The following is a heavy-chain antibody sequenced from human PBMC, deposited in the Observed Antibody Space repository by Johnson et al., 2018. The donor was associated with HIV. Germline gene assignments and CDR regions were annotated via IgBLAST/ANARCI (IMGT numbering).Heavy chain of an antibody. CDR2: TRDKANSYTT. D-gene: IGHD3-22*01. J-gene: IGHJ3*02. CDR1: GFTFSDHY. Sequence: VQLVESGGGLVKPGGSLRLSCAASGFTFSDHYMDWVRQAPGKGLEWVGRTRDKANSYTTEYAASVKGRFTISRDDSKKSLYLQMNSLKTEDTAVYYCARDSSGYSGFDIWGQGTVVTVSS. V-gene: IGHV3-72*01. CDR3: ARDSSGYSGFDI.